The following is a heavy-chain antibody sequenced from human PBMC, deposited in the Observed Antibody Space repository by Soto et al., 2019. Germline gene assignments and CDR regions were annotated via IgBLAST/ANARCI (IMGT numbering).Heavy chain of an antibody. V-gene: IGHV4-31*03. CDR3: TSSGGSYYGYFDY. Sequence: QVQLQESGPGLVKPSQTLSLTCTVSGGSISSGGYYWSWIRQHPGKGLEWIGYIYYSGSTYYNPSLKSRVTISVDTSKNQFSLKLSSVTAADTAVYYCTSSGGSYYGYFDYWGQGTLVTVSS. J-gene: IGHJ4*02. D-gene: IGHD1-26*01. CDR2: IYYSGST. CDR1: GGSISSGGYY.